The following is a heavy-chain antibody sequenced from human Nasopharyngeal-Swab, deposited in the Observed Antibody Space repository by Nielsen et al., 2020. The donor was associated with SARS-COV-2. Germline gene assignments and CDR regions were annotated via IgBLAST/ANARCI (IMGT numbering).Heavy chain of an antibody. D-gene: IGHD3-10*01. CDR3: ARDEGDFGSGKYYNAKFPSYYDY. CDR1: GGTFTNHA. J-gene: IGHJ4*02. CDR2: IIPFLDIA. Sequence: VSCKASGGTFTNHAFSWVRQAPGQGLQWMGRIIPFLDIASSAQRFQGRVTITADTSTSTVYMELSSLRSEDTAVYYCARDEGDFGSGKYYNAKFPSYYDYWGQGTLVTVSS. V-gene: IGHV1-69*04.